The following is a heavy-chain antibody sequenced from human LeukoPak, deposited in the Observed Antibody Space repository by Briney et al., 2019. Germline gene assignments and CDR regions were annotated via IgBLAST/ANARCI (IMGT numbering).Heavy chain of an antibody. J-gene: IGHJ4*02. D-gene: IGHD2-15*01. CDR3: ASTPNGVAAIYFDY. Sequence: GGSLRLSCAASGFIFSNYAMRWVRQAPGKGLEWVAVISYDGSNKYYADSVKGRFTISRDNAKNTLYLQMNSLRAGDTAVYYCASTPNGVAAIYFDYWGQGTLVTVSS. CDR1: GFIFSNYA. CDR2: ISYDGSNK. V-gene: IGHV3-30*04.